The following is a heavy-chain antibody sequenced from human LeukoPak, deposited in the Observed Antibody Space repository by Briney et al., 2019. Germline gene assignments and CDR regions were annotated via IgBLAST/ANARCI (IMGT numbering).Heavy chain of an antibody. D-gene: IGHD3-10*01. CDR2: INHSGST. CDR1: GGSFSGYY. J-gene: IGHJ4*02. V-gene: IGHV4-34*01. Sequence: PSETLSLTCAVYGGSFSGYYWSWIRQPPGKGLEWIGEINHSGSTNYNPSLKSRVTISVDTSKNQFSLKLSSVTAADTAVYYCARVPRTYYGSGSYYKQIFDYWGQGTLVTVSS. CDR3: ARVPRTYYGSGSYYKQIFDY.